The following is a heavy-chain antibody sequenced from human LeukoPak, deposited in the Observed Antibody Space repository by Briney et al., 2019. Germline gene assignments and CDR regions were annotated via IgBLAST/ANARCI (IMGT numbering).Heavy chain of an antibody. V-gene: IGHV3-74*01. J-gene: IGHJ4*02. D-gene: IGHD3-16*01. Sequence: GESLRLSCAASGFAFSSYWMHWVRQAPGKGLVWVSRISSDGSSTRYADSVKGRFTISRDNPNNTLYLQMHSLRAEDTAVYYCAREISRFGIWGQGTLVTVSS. CDR1: GFAFSSYW. CDR3: AREISRFGI. CDR2: ISSDGSST.